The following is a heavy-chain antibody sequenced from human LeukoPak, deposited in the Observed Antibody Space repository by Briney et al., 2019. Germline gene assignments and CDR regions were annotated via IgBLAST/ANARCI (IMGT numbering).Heavy chain of an antibody. Sequence: GWSLRLSCVASGFPFSSYWMHWVRQVPGKGLVYVSHISSDGSSTNYADSVKGRFTISRDNAKNTLYLQMNSLRAEDTAVYYCARDHNDWSQPTDYWGQGTLVTVSS. CDR2: ISSDGSST. D-gene: IGHD3-9*01. V-gene: IGHV3-74*01. CDR3: ARDHNDWSQPTDY. CDR1: GFPFSSYW. J-gene: IGHJ4*02.